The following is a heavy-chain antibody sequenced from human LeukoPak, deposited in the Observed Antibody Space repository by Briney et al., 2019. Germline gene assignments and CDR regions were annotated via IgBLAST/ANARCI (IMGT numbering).Heavy chain of an antibody. CDR2: INPNSGGT. CDR1: GYTFTGYY. J-gene: IGHJ4*02. Sequence: ASVKVCCKAAGYTFTGYYIHWVRQAPGQGLGWMGWINPNSGGTNYAQKFQSSVTMTRDTSTSTAYIELSRMRSDDTDVYYCARVHHYDFWSGYYLFDYWGQGTLVTVSS. V-gene: IGHV1-2*02. CDR3: ARVHHYDFWSGYYLFDY. D-gene: IGHD3-3*01.